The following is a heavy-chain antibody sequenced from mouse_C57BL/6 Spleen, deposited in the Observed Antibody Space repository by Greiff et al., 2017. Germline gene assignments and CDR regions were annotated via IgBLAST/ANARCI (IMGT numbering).Heavy chain of an antibody. V-gene: IGHV5-6*01. CDR1: GFTFSSYG. D-gene: IGHD2-1*01. CDR3: ARHVGNSYFDY. CDR2: ISSGGSYT. J-gene: IGHJ2*01. Sequence: EVHLVESGGDLVKPGGSLKLSCAASGFTFSSYGMSWVRQTPDKRLEWVATISSGGSYTYYPDSVKGRFTISRDNAKNTLYLQMSSLKSEDTAMYYGARHVGNSYFDYWGQGTTLTVSS.